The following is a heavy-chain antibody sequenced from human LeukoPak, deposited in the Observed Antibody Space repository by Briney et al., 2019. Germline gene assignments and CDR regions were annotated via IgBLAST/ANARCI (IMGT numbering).Heavy chain of an antibody. J-gene: IGHJ5*02. D-gene: IGHD3-3*01. CDR2: ISSSGSTI. CDR3: ARDSRVTYYDFWSGYLNWFDP. CDR1: GFTFSDYY. Sequence: GGSLRLSCAASGFTFSDYYMSWIRQAPGKGLEWVSYISSSGSTIYYADSLKGRFTISRDNAKNSLYLQMNSLRDEDTAVYYCARDSRVTYYDFWSGYLNWFDPWGQGTLVTVSS. V-gene: IGHV3-11*04.